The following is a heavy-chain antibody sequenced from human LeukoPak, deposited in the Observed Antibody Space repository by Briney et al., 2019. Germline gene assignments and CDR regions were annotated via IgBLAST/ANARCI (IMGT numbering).Heavy chain of an antibody. J-gene: IGHJ3*01. Sequence: GGSLRLSCAASGFTFSTYWMSWVRQAPGKGLEWVANIKQDGSETYYVDSVKGRFTFSRDNAKNSVYLQMNLLRAEDTAVYYCARPGYTAAYDLWGQGTMVTVSS. V-gene: IGHV3-7*01. D-gene: IGHD3-9*01. CDR2: IKQDGSET. CDR3: ARPGYTAAYDL. CDR1: GFTFSTYW.